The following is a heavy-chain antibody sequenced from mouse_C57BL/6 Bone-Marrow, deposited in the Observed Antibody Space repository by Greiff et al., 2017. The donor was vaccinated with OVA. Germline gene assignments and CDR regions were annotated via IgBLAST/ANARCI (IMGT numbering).Heavy chain of an antibody. CDR1: GYTFTSYN. J-gene: IGHJ2*01. D-gene: IGHD2-5*01. Sequence: LQQSGAELVRPGASVKMSCKASGYTFTSYNMHWVKQTPRQGLEWIGAIYPGNGDTSYNQKFKGKATLTVDKSSSTAYMELARLTSEDSAVYYCARNNYSNPYYFDYWGQGTTLTVSS. V-gene: IGHV1-12*01. CDR2: IYPGNGDT. CDR3: ARNNYSNPYYFDY.